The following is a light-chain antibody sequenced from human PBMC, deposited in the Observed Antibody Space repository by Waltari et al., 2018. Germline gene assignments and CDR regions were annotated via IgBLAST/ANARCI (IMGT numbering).Light chain of an antibody. CDR3: NSFTSTSTVV. Sequence: QSALTQPASVSGSPGQSSTIPCTGPSSDVGGYNSVSGYQHHPGKAPNLMIYYVSKRPAGVSNRFSGSKSGNTASLTISGLQAEDEADYYCNSFTSTSTVVFGGGTKLTVL. CDR1: SSDVGGYNS. J-gene: IGLJ3*02. CDR2: YVS. V-gene: IGLV2-14*03.